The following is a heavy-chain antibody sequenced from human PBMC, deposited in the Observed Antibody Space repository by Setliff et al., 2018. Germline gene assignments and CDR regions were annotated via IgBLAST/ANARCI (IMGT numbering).Heavy chain of an antibody. CDR2: VDFEDGET. CDR3: VSEGVDCRSSTDYPYNIDV. J-gene: IGHJ6*03. V-gene: IGHV1-24*01. D-gene: IGHD2-15*01. Sequence: GASEKVPCKVSGYTLTKLPMHWVRQAPGKGLEWMGGVDFEDGETTYAQKFQGRLTIITDDSTNTAFMQLSSLRSDDTAVYYCVSEGVDCRSSTDYPYNIDVWGKGTTVTVSS. CDR1: GYTLTKLP.